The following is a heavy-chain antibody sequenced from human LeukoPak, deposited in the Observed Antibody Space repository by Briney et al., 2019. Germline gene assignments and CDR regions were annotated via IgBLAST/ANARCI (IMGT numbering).Heavy chain of an antibody. J-gene: IGHJ4*02. D-gene: IGHD1-14*01. CDR3: AKLHNLNCDY. Sequence: QPGGSLRLSYAASGFTFSDYAMSWVRQAPGTGLEWVSTISGSGGTTYYADSVKGRFTISRDNSKNTLYLQMNSLRPEDTAVYYCAKLHNLNCDYWGLGTLATVSS. V-gene: IGHV3-23*01. CDR1: GFTFSDYA. CDR2: ISGSGGTT.